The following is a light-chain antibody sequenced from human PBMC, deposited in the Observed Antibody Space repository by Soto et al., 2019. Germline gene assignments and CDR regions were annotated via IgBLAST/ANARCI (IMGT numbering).Light chain of an antibody. Sequence: EIVMTQSPGTLSVSPGERATLSCRASQSISRNLAWYQQKPGRAPRLLIYGVSTRATGIPARFSGSGSETEFTLTISSLQSEDFAVYYCQQYNNWPPYTFGQGTKLEFK. CDR3: QQYNNWPPYT. CDR1: QSISRN. J-gene: IGKJ2*01. CDR2: GVS. V-gene: IGKV3-15*01.